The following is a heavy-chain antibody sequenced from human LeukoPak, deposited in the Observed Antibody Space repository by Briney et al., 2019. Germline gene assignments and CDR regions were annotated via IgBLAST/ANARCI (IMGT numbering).Heavy chain of an antibody. CDR3: ARGGGYCSSTSCVNDY. Sequence: GGSLRLSCAASGFIFSDYYMSWIRQAPGKGLEWVSYISSSSSYTNYADSVKGRFTISRDNAKNSLYLQMNSLRAEDTAVYYCARGGGYCSSTSCVNDYWGQGTLVTVSS. CDR1: GFIFSDYY. J-gene: IGHJ4*02. V-gene: IGHV3-11*06. D-gene: IGHD2-2*01. CDR2: ISSSSSYT.